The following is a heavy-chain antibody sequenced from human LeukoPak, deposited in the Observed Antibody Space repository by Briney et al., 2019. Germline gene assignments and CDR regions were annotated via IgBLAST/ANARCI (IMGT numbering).Heavy chain of an antibody. V-gene: IGHV1-18*03. CDR2: ISAYNGNT. CDR1: GYTFTSYG. CDR3: ARDPLYCSGGSCSSGIWFDP. Sequence: ASVKVSCKASGYTFTSYGISWVRQAPGQGLEWMGWISAYNGNTNYAQKLQGRVTMTTDTSTSTAYMELRSLRSDDMAVYYCARDPLYCSGGSCSSGIWFDPWGQGTLVTVSS. J-gene: IGHJ5*02. D-gene: IGHD2-15*01.